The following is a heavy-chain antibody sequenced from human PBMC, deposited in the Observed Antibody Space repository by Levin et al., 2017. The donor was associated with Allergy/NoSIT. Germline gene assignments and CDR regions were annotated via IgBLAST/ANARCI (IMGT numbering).Heavy chain of an antibody. J-gene: IGHJ6*02. CDR1: KFSITSAYY. CDR3: ARDRDAISARGYYYSFYGLDV. Sequence: SQTLSLTCVVSKFSITSAYYWAWIRQSPERGLEWIGSLYHSGSTFYNPSLKSRVTISLDKSKNEFYLKLKSVTAADTAVYFCARDRDAISARGYYYSFYGLDVWGQGTTVTVSS. CDR2: LYHSGST. D-gene: IGHD3-10*01. V-gene: IGHV4-38-2*02.